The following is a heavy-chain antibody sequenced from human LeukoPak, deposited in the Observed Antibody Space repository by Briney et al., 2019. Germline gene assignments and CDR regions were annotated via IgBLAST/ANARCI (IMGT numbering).Heavy chain of an antibody. D-gene: IGHD1-26*01. J-gene: IGHJ4*02. CDR3: ARVKWELLVDY. Sequence: SETLSLTCTVSGGSISSYYWSRIRQPPGKGLEWIGYIYYSGSTNYNPSLKSRVTISVDTSKNQFSLKLSSVTAADTAVYYCARVKWELLVDYWGQGTLVTVSS. CDR2: IYYSGST. CDR1: GGSISSYY. V-gene: IGHV4-59*01.